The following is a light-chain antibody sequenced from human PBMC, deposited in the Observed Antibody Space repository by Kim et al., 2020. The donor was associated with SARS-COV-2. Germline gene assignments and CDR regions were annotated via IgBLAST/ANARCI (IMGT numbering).Light chain of an antibody. V-gene: IGLV6-57*01. CDR2: EDN. CDR3: QSYDSNNNWV. Sequence: NFMLTQPHSVSESPGKTVTISCTRSSGNIRSNYVQRYQQRPDSSPTSVMYEDNQRPSGVPDRFSGSIDSSSNSASLTISGLKTEDEADYYCQSYDSNNNWVFCRRNQLTVL. J-gene: IGLJ3*02. CDR1: SGNIRSNY.